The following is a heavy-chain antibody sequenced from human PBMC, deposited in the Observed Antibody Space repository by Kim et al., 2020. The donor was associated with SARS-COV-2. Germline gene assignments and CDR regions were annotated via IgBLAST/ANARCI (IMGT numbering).Heavy chain of an antibody. V-gene: IGHV1-46*01. Sequence: TRYAQKFQGRVTMTGDTYTSTVYMELSSLRSEDTAVYYCARGTSRGYFDYWGQGTLVTVSS. D-gene: IGHD1-26*01. J-gene: IGHJ4*02. CDR2: T. CDR3: ARGTSRGYFDY.